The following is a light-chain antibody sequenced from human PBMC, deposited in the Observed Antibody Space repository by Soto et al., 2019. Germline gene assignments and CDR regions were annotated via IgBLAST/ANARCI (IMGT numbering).Light chain of an antibody. Sequence: QSALTQPPSASGSFGQSVTISCTGTSSDVGGYNYVSWYQQYPGKAPKLMIYEVSERPSGVPDRFSGSKSGNTASLTVSGLQADDEAEYYCSSYSGTNYHYVFGTGTQLTVL. CDR2: EVS. V-gene: IGLV2-8*01. J-gene: IGLJ1*01. CDR3: SSYSGTNYHYV. CDR1: SSDVGGYNY.